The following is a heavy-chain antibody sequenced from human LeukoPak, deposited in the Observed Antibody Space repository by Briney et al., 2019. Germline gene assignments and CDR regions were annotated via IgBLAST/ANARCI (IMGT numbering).Heavy chain of an antibody. CDR1: GFTFSSYA. J-gene: IGHJ4*02. CDR3: AKSSSGWTDYFDY. Sequence: GGSLRLSCAASGFTFSSYAMSWVRQAPGKGLEWVSAISGSGGSTYYADSVKGRFTISRDDSKNTLYLQMNSLRAEDTAVYYCAKSSSGWTDYFDYWGQGTLVTVSS. CDR2: ISGSGGST. V-gene: IGHV3-23*01. D-gene: IGHD6-19*01.